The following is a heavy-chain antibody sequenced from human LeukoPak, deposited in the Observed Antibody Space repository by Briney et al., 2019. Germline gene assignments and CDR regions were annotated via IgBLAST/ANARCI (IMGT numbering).Heavy chain of an antibody. Sequence: PGGSLRLSCAASGFSFTYSWMAWVRQTPEKGLEWVANIKQDGSEKYYLDSVKGRFTISRDNAKNSLYLQMNSLRVEDTAVYCCARDYYRSLDYWGQGALATVSS. J-gene: IGHJ4*02. CDR2: IKQDGSEK. CDR3: ARDYYRSLDY. V-gene: IGHV3-7*01. CDR1: GFSFTYSW. D-gene: IGHD3-22*01.